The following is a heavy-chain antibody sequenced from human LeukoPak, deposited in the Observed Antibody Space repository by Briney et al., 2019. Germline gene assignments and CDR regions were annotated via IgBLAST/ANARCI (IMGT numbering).Heavy chain of an antibody. CDR1: GFTFSASS. V-gene: IGHV3-30*04. D-gene: IGHD5-24*01. CDR2: ISDDGSNE. Sequence: WGSLRLSCAASGFTFSASSMHWVRQAPGKGLEWVALISDDGSNESFADSVKGRFTISRDNSKNTLYLQMNSLRAEDTAVYYCARGAGYNYPYYFDYWGQGTLVTVSS. CDR3: ARGAGYNYPYYFDY. J-gene: IGHJ4*02.